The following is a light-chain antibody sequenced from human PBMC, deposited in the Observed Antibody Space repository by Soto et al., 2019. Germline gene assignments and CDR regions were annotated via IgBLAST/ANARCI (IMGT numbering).Light chain of an antibody. CDR3: QQRSNWHPST. Sequence: EIVLTQSPATLSLSPGERATLSCRASQSVSSYLAWYQQKPGQAPRLLIYDASNRATGIPARFSGRGSGTDFTLTISSLEPEDFAVYYCQQRSNWHPSTFGQGTKLEIK. J-gene: IGKJ2*01. CDR2: DAS. CDR1: QSVSSY. V-gene: IGKV3-11*01.